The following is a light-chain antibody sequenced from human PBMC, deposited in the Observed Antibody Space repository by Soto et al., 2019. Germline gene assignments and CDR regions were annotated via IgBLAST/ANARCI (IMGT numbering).Light chain of an antibody. Sequence: EMVMTQSPATLSVSPEERVTLSCRASQPVGRNFAWYRQRPGQPPTLLIYGASTRATDIPPRFSGSGSGTNCTLTISSLQSEDFAVYYCQQYINSPYTFGQGTKLEI. CDR1: QPVGRN. J-gene: IGKJ2*01. CDR3: QQYINSPYT. V-gene: IGKV3-15*01. CDR2: GAS.